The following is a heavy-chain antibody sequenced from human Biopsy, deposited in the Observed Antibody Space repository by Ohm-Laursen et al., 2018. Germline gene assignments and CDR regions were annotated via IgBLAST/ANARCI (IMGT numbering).Heavy chain of an antibody. Sequence: SVKVSCKVSGYSFTSYYMHWVRQAPGQGLEWMGMINPSGSTTSYPQIFQGRVTITRDTSKSTVYMELSSLRSADTAVYFCARNTGWYGDLYYFDYWGQGTLVTVSS. D-gene: IGHD6-19*01. CDR2: INPSGSTT. J-gene: IGHJ4*02. CDR3: ARNTGWYGDLYYFDY. V-gene: IGHV1-46*01. CDR1: GYSFTSYY.